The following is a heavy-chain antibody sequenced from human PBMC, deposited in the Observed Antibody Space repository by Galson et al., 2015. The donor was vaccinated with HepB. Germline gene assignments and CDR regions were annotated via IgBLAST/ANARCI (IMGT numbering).Heavy chain of an antibody. CDR2: IIPMFGTA. V-gene: IGHV1-69*13. J-gene: IGHJ4*02. Sequence: SVKVSCKASGGTFSSYAISWVRQAPGQGLEWMGGIIPMFGTANYAQKFQGRVTITADESTSTAYMELSSLRSEDTAVYYCARGYYDSGGYYYYFGYWGQGTLVTVSS. D-gene: IGHD3-22*01. CDR3: ARGYYDSGGYYYYFGY. CDR1: GGTFSSYA.